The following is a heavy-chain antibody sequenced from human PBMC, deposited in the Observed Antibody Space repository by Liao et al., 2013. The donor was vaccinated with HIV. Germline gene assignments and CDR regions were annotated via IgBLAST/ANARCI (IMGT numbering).Heavy chain of an antibody. CDR1: GGAFSDYY. Sequence: QVQLQQRGAGLLKPSETLFLTCEVSGGAFSDYYWTWIRQSPGTGLEWIGDIRHNGNTNKNPSLESRLTMSVDTSKNRFSLKLKSVTAADTAVYFCARGVMRWLYFQYFLDYWGQGTQVTVSS. CDR2: IRHNGNT. CDR3: ARGVMRWLYFQYFLDY. D-gene: IGHD5-24*01. J-gene: IGHJ4*02. V-gene: IGHV4-34*01.